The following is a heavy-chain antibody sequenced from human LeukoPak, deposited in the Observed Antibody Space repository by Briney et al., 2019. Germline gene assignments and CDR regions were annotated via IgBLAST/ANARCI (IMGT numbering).Heavy chain of an antibody. CDR3: ARDKDAPGYTYGWRQFYSGVDV. V-gene: IGHV1-46*01. J-gene: IGHJ6*02. CDR1: GYTFTDYY. Sequence: ASVKVSYKTSGYTFTDYYIHWVRQAPGQGLEWMGIINPNDGSTNLAQNFQGRVTMTGDTSTTTVYMELSSLTSDDTAVYYCARDKDAPGYTYGWRQFYSGVDVWGQGTTVTVSS. CDR2: INPNDGST. D-gene: IGHD5-12*01.